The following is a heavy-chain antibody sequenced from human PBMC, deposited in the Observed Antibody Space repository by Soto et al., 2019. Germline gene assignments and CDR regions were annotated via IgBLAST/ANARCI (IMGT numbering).Heavy chain of an antibody. CDR3: ARRYCSGGSCYSAYYYYYGMDV. J-gene: IGHJ6*02. CDR1: GGTFSSYA. Sequence: QVQLVQSGAEVKKPGSSVKVSCKASGGTFSSYAISWVRQAPGQGLEWMGGIIPIFGTANYAQKFQGRVTITADESTSTAYMELSSLRSEDTAVYYCARRYCSGGSCYSAYYYYYGMDVWGQGTPVTVSS. D-gene: IGHD2-15*01. V-gene: IGHV1-69*12. CDR2: IIPIFGTA.